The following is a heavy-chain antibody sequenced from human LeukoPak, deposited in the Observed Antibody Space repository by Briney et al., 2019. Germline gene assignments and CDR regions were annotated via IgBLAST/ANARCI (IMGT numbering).Heavy chain of an antibody. Sequence: PGGSLRLSCAASGFTFSSYAMHWVRQAPGKGLEWVAVISYDGSNKKYADSVKGRFTISRVNSQKTLYLQMNSLRAEDAAVYYCARGAARMVEMGTMISFEYWGQGTLVTVPS. CDR1: GFTFSSYA. CDR3: ARGAARMVEMGTMISFEY. CDR2: ISYDGSNK. D-gene: IGHD5-24*01. V-gene: IGHV3-30*04. J-gene: IGHJ4*02.